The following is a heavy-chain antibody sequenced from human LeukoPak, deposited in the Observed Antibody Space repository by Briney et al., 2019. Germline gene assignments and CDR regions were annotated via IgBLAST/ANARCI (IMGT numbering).Heavy chain of an antibody. Sequence: GGSLRLSCAASGFTFSSYEMNWVRQAPGKGLEWVSYISSSGSTMYYADSVKGRFTISRDNAKNSLYLQMNSLRAEDTAVYYCARVNWNYVFDYWGQGTLVTVSS. CDR2: ISSSGSTM. V-gene: IGHV3-48*03. CDR3: ARVNWNYVFDY. J-gene: IGHJ4*02. D-gene: IGHD1-7*01. CDR1: GFTFSSYE.